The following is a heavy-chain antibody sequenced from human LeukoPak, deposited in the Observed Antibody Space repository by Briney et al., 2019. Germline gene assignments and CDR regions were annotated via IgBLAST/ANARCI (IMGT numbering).Heavy chain of an antibody. CDR3: ATYDSSGYYACDY. D-gene: IGHD3-22*01. CDR2: IYSGGST. J-gene: IGHJ4*02. V-gene: IGHV3-66*01. Sequence: PGGSLRLSCAASGFTVSSNYMSGVRQAPGKGLEWVSVIYSGGSTYYADSVRGRFTISRDTSRNTVFLQMNSLRAEDTAVYYCATYDSSGYYACDYWGQGTLVTVSS. CDR1: GFTVSSNY.